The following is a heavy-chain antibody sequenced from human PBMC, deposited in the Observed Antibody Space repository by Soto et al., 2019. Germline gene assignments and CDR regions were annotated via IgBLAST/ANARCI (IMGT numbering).Heavy chain of an antibody. D-gene: IGHD3-10*01. Sequence: SETLSLTCTVSGGSISSGDYYWSWIRQPPGKGLEWIGYIYYSGSTYYNPSLKSRVTISVDTSKNQFSLKLSSVTAADTAVYYCARDSWFGELSSYYYYYYGMDVWGQGTTVTVSS. CDR3: ARDSWFGELSSYYYYYYGMDV. CDR2: IYYSGST. J-gene: IGHJ6*02. CDR1: GGSISSGDYY. V-gene: IGHV4-30-4*01.